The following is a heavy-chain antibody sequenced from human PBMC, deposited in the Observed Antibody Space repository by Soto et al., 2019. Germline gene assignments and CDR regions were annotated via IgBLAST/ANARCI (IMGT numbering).Heavy chain of an antibody. V-gene: IGHV3-30-3*01. CDR3: ARCGVSGWYVNWFDP. CDR1: GFTFSSYA. D-gene: IGHD6-19*01. Sequence: QVQLVESGGGVVQPGRSLRLSCAASGFTFSSYAMHWVRQAPGKGLEWVAVISYDGSNKYYADSVKGRFTISRDNSKNTLYLQMNSLRAEDTAVYYCARCGVSGWYVNWFDPWGQGTLVTVSS. J-gene: IGHJ5*02. CDR2: ISYDGSNK.